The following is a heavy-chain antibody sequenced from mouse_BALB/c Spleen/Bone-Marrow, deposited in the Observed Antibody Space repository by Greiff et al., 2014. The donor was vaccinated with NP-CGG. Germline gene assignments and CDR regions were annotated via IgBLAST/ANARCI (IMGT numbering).Heavy chain of an antibody. D-gene: IGHD4-1*01. CDR2: IDPETGGT. CDR3: TRSETGPFAY. CDR1: GYTFTDYE. V-gene: IGHV1-15*01. Sequence: VQLQQSGAELVRPGASVTLSCKASGYTFTDYEMRWVKQTPVHGLEWIGAIDPETGGTAYNQKFKGKATLTADKSSSTAYMELRSLTSEDSAVYYCTRSETGPFAYWGQGTLVTVSA. J-gene: IGHJ3*01.